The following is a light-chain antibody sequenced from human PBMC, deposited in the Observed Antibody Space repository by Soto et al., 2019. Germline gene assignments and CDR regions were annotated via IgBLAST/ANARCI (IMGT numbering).Light chain of an antibody. CDR1: SSNIGAGYN. Sequence: QALVTQPPSVSGAPGQRDTISCTGSSSNIGAGYNVHWYQQVPGTAPKLLIYGDSNRPSGVPDRFSGSKSGTSASLAITGLQAEDEADYYCQSYDSSLSGWLFGGGTKLTVL. CDR2: GDS. CDR3: QSYDSSLSGWL. V-gene: IGLV1-40*01. J-gene: IGLJ3*02.